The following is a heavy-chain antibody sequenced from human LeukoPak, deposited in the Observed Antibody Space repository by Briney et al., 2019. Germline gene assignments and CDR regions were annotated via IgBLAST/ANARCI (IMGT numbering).Heavy chain of an antibody. Sequence: ASVKVSCKASGGTFSSYAISWVRQAPGQGLEWMGRIIPIFGIANYAQKFQGRVTITADKSTSTAYMELSSLRSEDTAVYYCARDRRGPEGPYYGMDVWGQGTTVTVSS. CDR1: GGTFSSYA. CDR2: IIPIFGIA. V-gene: IGHV1-69*04. J-gene: IGHJ6*02. CDR3: ARDRRGPEGPYYGMDV.